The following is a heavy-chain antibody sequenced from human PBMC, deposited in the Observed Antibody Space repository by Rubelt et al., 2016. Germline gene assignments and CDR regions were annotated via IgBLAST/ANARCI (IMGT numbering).Heavy chain of an antibody. CDR2: IIPIFGTA. CDR3: ARDSSECGCGGDCCTYYYGMDV. CDR1: GGTFSSYA. D-gene: IGHD2-21*02. Sequence: QVQLVQSGAEVKKPGSSVKVSCKASGGTFSSYAISWVRQAPGQGLEWMGGIIPIFGTANYAQKFQGRVTITADESTSTAYTELSSLRSEDTAVYYCARDSSECGCGGDCCTYYYGMDVWGQGTTVTVSS. V-gene: IGHV1-69*12. J-gene: IGHJ6*02.